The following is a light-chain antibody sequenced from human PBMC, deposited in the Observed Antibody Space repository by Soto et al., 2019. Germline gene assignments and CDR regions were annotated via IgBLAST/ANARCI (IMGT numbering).Light chain of an antibody. CDR1: QSISSY. CDR2: AAS. Sequence: DIHMTQSPSSLSASVGYIFTITCRASQSISSYLNWYQQKPGKAPKLLIYAASSLQSGVPSRFSGSGSGTDFTLTISSLKTEDFANYYCQQSYSTPTITFGQGTRLEIK. J-gene: IGKJ5*01. V-gene: IGKV1-39*01. CDR3: QQSYSTPTIT.